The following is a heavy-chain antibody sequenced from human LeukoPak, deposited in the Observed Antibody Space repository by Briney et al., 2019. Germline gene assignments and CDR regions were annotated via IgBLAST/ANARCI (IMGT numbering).Heavy chain of an antibody. Sequence: SGGSLRLSCTGSGFTFGDYAMSWVRQAPGKGLEWVGFIRRRDYGGGTTEYAASVKGRFTISRDDSKSIAYLQMNSLKSEDSAVYYCTRGPPVPNEDTVVWGQGTTVTVSS. CDR3: TRGPPVPNEDTVV. V-gene: IGHV3-49*04. CDR1: GFTFGDYA. CDR2: IRRRDYGGGTT. J-gene: IGHJ6*02. D-gene: IGHD2-15*01.